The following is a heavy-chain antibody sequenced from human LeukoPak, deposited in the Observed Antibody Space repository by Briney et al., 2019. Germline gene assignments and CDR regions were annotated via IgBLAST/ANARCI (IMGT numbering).Heavy chain of an antibody. CDR3: AKRNSSGWYYYDY. V-gene: IGHV3-23*01. Sequence: GGSLRLSCAASGFTFSSYAMTWVRQAPGKGLEWVSIISGSGGSTYYGDSVKGRFTISRDNSKNTLHLQMNSLRAEDTAVYYCAKRNSSGWYYYDYWGQGTLVTVSS. CDR2: ISGSGGST. CDR1: GFTFSSYA. J-gene: IGHJ4*02. D-gene: IGHD6-19*01.